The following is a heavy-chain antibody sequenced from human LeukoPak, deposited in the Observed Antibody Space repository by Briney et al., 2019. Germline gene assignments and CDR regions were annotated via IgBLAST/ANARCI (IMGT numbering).Heavy chain of an antibody. V-gene: IGHV3-30*18. CDR1: GFTFSTYG. Sequence: PGGSLRLSCAASGFTFSTYGMHWVRQAPGKGLEWVAVISYDGSNKYYADSVKGRFTISRDNSKNTLYLQMNSLRAEDTVVYYCAKDFPASCRGDCYFVYWGQGTLVTVSP. D-gene: IGHD2-21*02. J-gene: IGHJ4*02. CDR3: AKDFPASCRGDCYFVY. CDR2: ISYDGSNK.